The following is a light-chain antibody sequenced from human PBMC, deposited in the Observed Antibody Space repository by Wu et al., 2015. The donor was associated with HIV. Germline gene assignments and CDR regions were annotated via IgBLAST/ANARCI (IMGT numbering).Light chain of an antibody. V-gene: IGKV3-20*01. CDR2: GAS. Sequence: IVLTQSPGTLPLSPGERVTLSCRASQSVSGTYLAWYQQKPGQAPRLLIYGASTRATGIPDRFSGSGSGTDFTFTISRLEPEDFAVYFCQHYGDSPALTFGGGTKVEI. J-gene: IGKJ4*01. CDR1: QSVSGTY. CDR3: QHYGDSPALT.